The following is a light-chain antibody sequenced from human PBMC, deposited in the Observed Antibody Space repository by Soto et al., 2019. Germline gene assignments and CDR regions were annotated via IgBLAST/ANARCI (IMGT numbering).Light chain of an antibody. V-gene: IGKV1-27*01. CDR3: QKYSSVIT. CDR1: PGISNY. CDR2: AAS. J-gene: IGKJ5*01. Sequence: DIQMTQSPASLSASVGDRVTITCRASPGISNYLAWYQQKPGKVPKLLIYAASTLQSGVPSRFSGSGSGTDFTLTITSLQPEDVATYYCQKYSSVITFGQGTRLEIK.